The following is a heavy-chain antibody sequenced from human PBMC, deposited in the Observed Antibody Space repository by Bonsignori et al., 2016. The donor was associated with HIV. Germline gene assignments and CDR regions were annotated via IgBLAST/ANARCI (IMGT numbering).Heavy chain of an antibody. CDR1: GGSISSYY. D-gene: IGHD3-10*01. V-gene: IGHV4-59*01. CDR2: IYYSGST. CDR3: ARNTMVRGVIYYYYYYMDV. J-gene: IGHJ6*03. Sequence: SETLSLTCTVSGGSISSYYWSWIRQPPGKGLEWIGYIYYSGSTNYNPSLKSRVTISVDTSKNQFSLKLSSVTAADTAVYYCARNTMVRGVIYYYYYYMDVWGKGTTVTVSS.